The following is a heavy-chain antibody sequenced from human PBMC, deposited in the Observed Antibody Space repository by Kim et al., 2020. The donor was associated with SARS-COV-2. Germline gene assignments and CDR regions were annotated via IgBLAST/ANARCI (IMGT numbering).Heavy chain of an antibody. CDR1: GGSIRHYF. CDR3: ARAGGSGTTYYYNGLDV. CDR2: VSDTGNT. J-gene: IGHJ6*01. Sequence: SETLSLTCTVSGGSIRHYFWNWIRQSPGKGLEWIGYVSDTGNTNYNPSLYSRLTMTVDMSKNQFSLNLSSVTAADTATYYCARAGGSGTTYYYNGLDVWGGPRSSSPQ. D-gene: IGHD3-10*01. V-gene: IGHV4-59*01.